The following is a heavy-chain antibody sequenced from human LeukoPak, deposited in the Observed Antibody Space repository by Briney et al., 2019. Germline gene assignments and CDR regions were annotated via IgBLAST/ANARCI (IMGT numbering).Heavy chain of an antibody. J-gene: IGHJ6*02. CDR1: GFTFSSSA. CDR2: ISASGGST. D-gene: IGHD6-13*01. V-gene: IGHV3-23*01. Sequence: QPGGSLRLSCAASGFTFSSSAMSWVRQVPGKGLEWVSGISASGGSTSYADSVRGRFTISRDNSKNTLYLQMNSLRAEDTAVYYCAKETAAAGLYYYGMDVWGQGTTVTVSS. CDR3: AKETAAAGLYYYGMDV.